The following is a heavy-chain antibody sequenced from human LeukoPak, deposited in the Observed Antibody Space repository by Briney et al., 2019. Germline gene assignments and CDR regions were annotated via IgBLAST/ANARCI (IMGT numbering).Heavy chain of an antibody. V-gene: IGHV1-69*10. J-gene: IGHJ4*02. CDR1: GGTFSSSV. CDR3: ATMLRGLRGLQYYFHY. D-gene: IGHD3-10*01. CDR2: IIPTFGIP. Sequence: ASVKVSCKASGGTFSSSVISWVRQVPGQGLEWMGGIIPTFGIPINAQKFQGRLAITADNSTSTGYMELSSLRSEDTAVYYCATMLRGLRGLQYYFHYWGQGTLVTVSS.